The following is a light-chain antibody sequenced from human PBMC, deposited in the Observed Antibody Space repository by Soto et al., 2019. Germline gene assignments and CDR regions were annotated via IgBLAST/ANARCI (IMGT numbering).Light chain of an antibody. V-gene: IGKV1-39*01. J-gene: IGKJ4*01. Sequence: DIEVIQSPSSLSASVGDRVTITCRASLRISKYLNWYQQLPGKAPKLLIYGASSLQGGVPSRFSGSGSGTDFTRTISGLQPEDSATYYCHPSHSTPHTFGGGTKLEI. CDR1: LRISKY. CDR3: HPSHSTPHT. CDR2: GAS.